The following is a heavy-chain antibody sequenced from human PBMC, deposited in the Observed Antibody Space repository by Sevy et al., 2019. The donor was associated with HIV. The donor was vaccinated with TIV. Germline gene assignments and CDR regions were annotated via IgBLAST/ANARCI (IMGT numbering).Heavy chain of an antibody. Sequence: GGSLRLSCAASGFTFSSYWMHWVRQAPGKGLMWVSRINSDGSGTSYADSVKGRFTISRDNAKNTLYLQMNSLRAEDTAVYYCARDFWSAQRGMDVWGQGTTVTVSS. D-gene: IGHD3-3*01. CDR1: GFTFSSYW. CDR2: INSDGSGT. CDR3: ARDFWSAQRGMDV. J-gene: IGHJ6*02. V-gene: IGHV3-74*01.